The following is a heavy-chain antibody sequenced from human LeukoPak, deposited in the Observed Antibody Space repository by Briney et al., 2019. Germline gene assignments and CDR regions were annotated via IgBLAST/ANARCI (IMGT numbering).Heavy chain of an antibody. CDR2: IYYSGST. Sequence: SETLSLTCTVSGGSISSYYWSWIRQPPGKGLEWIGYIYYSGSTNYNPSLKSRVTISVDTPKNQFSLKLSSVTAADTAVYYCARSSWIQLWLVWGQGTVVTVSS. CDR3: ARSSWIQLWLV. J-gene: IGHJ3*01. CDR1: GGSISSYY. D-gene: IGHD5-18*01. V-gene: IGHV4-59*01.